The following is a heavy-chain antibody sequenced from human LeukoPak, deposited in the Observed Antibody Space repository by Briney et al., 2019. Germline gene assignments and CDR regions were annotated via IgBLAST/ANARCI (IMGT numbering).Heavy chain of an antibody. CDR1: GFSFNSYP. CDR3: ARPDDSESFYRANHY. D-gene: IGHD3-10*01. J-gene: IGHJ4*02. CDR2: ISNDGNNK. Sequence: GRSLRLSCAASGFSFNSYPMHWVRQAPDKGLEWVAVISNDGNNKYYADSVKGRFTISRDNSNNTLSLQMNGLRVEDTAVYYCARPDDSESFYRANHYWGRGTLVTVS. V-gene: IGHV3-30*04.